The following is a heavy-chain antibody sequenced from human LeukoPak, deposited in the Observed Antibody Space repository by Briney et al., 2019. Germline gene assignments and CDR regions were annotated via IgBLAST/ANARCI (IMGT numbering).Heavy chain of an antibody. Sequence: GGSLRLSCAASGFIFSSYSMNWVRQAPGKGLEWVSYISSSSSTIYYADSVKGRFTISRDNAKNSLYLQMSSLRAEDTAVYYCARSYTSSSGTAWDYWGQGTLVTVSS. V-gene: IGHV3-48*04. J-gene: IGHJ4*02. CDR3: ARSYTSSSGTAWDY. CDR2: ISSSSSTI. D-gene: IGHD6-6*01. CDR1: GFIFSSYS.